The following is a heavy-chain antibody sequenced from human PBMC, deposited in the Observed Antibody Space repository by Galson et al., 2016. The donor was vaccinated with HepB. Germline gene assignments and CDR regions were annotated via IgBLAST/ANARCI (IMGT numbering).Heavy chain of an antibody. CDR3: ARAPYQLLWYFDN. V-gene: IGHV3-21*01. Sequence: LRLSCAASGFTFSSCSLNWVRQAPGKGLEWVSSISSSSGYIYYADSVKGRFTVSRDNARNSLYLQMNSLRAEDTAVYYCARAPYQLLWYFDNWGQGTRVTVSS. CDR2: ISSSSGYI. J-gene: IGHJ4*02. CDR1: GFTFSSCS. D-gene: IGHD2-2*01.